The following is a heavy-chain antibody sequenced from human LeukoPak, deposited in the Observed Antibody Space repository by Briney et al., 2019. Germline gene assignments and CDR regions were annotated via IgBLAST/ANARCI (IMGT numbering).Heavy chain of an antibody. V-gene: IGHV1-46*03. Sequence: ASVKVSXKASGYTFTSYYMHWVRQAPGQGLEWMGIINPSGGSTSYAQKFQGRVTMTRDTSTSTVYMELSSLRSEDTAVYYCARARRASGSPYYFDYWGQGTLVTVSS. CDR1: GYTFTSYY. CDR2: INPSGGST. J-gene: IGHJ4*02. D-gene: IGHD1-26*01. CDR3: ARARRASGSPYYFDY.